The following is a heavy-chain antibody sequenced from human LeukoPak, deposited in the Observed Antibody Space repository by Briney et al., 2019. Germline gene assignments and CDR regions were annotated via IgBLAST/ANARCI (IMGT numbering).Heavy chain of an antibody. Sequence: GGSLRLSCAASGFTFDDYGMSWVRQAPGKGLEWVSGINWNGGSTGYADSVKGRFTISRDNAKNSLYLQMNSLRAEDTALYYCARQPPVYYDFWSGYYTGYYYYMDVWGKGTTVTVSS. V-gene: IGHV3-20*04. CDR3: ARQPPVYYDFWSGYYTGYYYYMDV. CDR1: GFTFDDYG. D-gene: IGHD3-3*01. J-gene: IGHJ6*03. CDR2: INWNGGST.